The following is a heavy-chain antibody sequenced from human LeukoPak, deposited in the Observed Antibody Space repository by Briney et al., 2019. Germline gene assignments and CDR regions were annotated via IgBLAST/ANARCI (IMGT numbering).Heavy chain of an antibody. J-gene: IGHJ1*01. CDR1: GGSTSISGYY. Sequence: SETLSLTCTVSGGSTSISGYYWVWVRQPPGKGLEWIGSINFQGIIFYTQSLQSRVTLSLDTSRNDFSLTLTSVSAADTAVYFCARLMADYDGNWFATWGQGTLVTVSS. V-gene: IGHV4-39*02. CDR2: INFQGII. D-gene: IGHD4-17*01. CDR3: ARLMADYDGNWFAT.